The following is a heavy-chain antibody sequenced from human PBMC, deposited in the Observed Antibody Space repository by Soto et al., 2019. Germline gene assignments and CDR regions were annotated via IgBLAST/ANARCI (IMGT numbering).Heavy chain of an antibody. D-gene: IGHD3-9*01. J-gene: IGHJ4*02. CDR2: IYDSVNT. V-gene: IGHV4-31*03. Sequence: SETLSLTCTVSGDSLSSGGHYWGWIRQHPGKGLEWIGHIYDSVNTYYSPSLRSRVTISADMSKNQFSLNLRSVTAADTAVYYCARVDHRGYFAILTDYWGQGTLVTVSS. CDR3: ARVDHRGYFAILTDY. CDR1: GDSLSSGGHY.